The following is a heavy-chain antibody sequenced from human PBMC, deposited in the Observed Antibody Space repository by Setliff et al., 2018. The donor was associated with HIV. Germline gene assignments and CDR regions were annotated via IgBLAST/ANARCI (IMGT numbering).Heavy chain of an antibody. J-gene: IGHJ6*02. CDR2: ISGSGGST. Sequence: GGSLRLSCAASGFTFTSYAMSWVRQAPGTGLEWVSGISGSGGSTYYADSVKGRFTISRDNSKNTLNLQMNSLRAEDTAVYYCAKVGGPSYYYYVMDVWGQGTTVTVSS. CDR1: GFTFTSYA. D-gene: IGHD3-16*01. CDR3: AKVGGPSYYYYVMDV. V-gene: IGHV3-23*01.